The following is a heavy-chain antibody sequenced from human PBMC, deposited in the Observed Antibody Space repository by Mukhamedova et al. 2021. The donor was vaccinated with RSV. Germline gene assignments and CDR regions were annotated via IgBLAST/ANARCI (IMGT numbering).Heavy chain of an antibody. D-gene: IGHD2-8*02. CDR3: VVFSASNLYGMDV. V-gene: IGHV3-30*01. Sequence: TKSYADSVQGRFTLSRDNSKNTLSLQMTSLRAADTAVYYGVVFSASNLYGMDVWGQGTTVTVSS. J-gene: IGHJ6*02. CDR2: TK.